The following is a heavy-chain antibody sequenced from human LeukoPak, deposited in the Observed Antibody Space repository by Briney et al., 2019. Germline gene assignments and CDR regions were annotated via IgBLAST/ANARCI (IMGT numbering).Heavy chain of an antibody. D-gene: IGHD2-21*01. CDR2: INPNSGGT. CDR3: ARGSHIVVARDAFDI. CDR1: GYTFTGYY. Sequence: GASVKVSCKASGYTFTGYYMHWVRQAPGQGLEWMGWINPNSGGTNYAQKFQGRVTMTRDTSISTAYVELSRLRSDDTAVYYCARGSHIVVARDAFDIWGQGTMVTVSS. V-gene: IGHV1-2*02. J-gene: IGHJ3*02.